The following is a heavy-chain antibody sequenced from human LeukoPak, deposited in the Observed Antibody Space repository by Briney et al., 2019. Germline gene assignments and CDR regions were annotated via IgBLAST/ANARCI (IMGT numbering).Heavy chain of an antibody. D-gene: IGHD2-21*01. CDR2: TWYDGIKN. CDR1: GFTFKKYG. J-gene: IGHJ5*02. V-gene: IGHV3-33*01. Sequence: GGSLRLSCEASGFTFKKYGMHWVRQAPGKGLEWVALTWYDGIKNYYADSVKGRFTISRDNSKSTLFLQMNSLRAEDTAVYYCATDTPSGGDYCLSAWGQGTLVTVSS. CDR3: ATDTPSGGDYCLSA.